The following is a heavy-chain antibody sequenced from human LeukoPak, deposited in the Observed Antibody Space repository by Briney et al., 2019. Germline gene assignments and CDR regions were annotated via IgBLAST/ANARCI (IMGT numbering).Heavy chain of an antibody. J-gene: IGHJ4*02. V-gene: IGHV3-74*01. D-gene: IGHD2-2*01. CDR2: INGDGSVI. CDR3: VRDLIVVDTPGDDFDF. CDR1: GFTFSHYW. Sequence: GGSLRLSCAASGFTFSHYWMHWVRQVPGKGLAWASRINGDGSVITYSDSVKGRFTISRDSPENPLHLQMNIPRADHTAIYYCVRDLIVVDTPGDDFDFWGQGALVTVSS.